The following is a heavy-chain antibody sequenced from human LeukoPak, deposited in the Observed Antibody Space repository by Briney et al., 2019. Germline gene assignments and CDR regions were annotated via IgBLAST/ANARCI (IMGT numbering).Heavy chain of an antibody. CDR3: ARAFGYSYGSPGYFDY. Sequence: GSLRLSCAASGFTFSRYSMNGVRQPPGKGLEWIGSIYYSGSTYYNPSLKSRVTISVDTSKNQFSLKLSSVTAADTAVYYCARAFGYSYGSPGYFDYWGQGTLVTVSS. V-gene: IGHV4-39*07. CDR1: GFTFSRYS. CDR2: IYYSGST. J-gene: IGHJ4*02. D-gene: IGHD5-18*01.